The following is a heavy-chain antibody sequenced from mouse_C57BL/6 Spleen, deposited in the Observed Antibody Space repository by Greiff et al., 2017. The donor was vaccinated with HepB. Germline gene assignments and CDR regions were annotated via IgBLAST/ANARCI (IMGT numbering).Heavy chain of an antibody. V-gene: IGHV1-82*01. CDR1: GYAFSSSW. CDR2: IYPGDGDT. D-gene: IGHD2-1*01. J-gene: IGHJ3*01. Sequence: VQLQQSGPELVKPGASVKISCKASGYAFSSSWMNWVKQRPGTGLEWIGRIYPGDGDTNYNGKFKGKATLTADKYSSTAYMQLSSLTSEDSAVYFCARSVSTMVTTAWFAYWGQGTLVTVSA. CDR3: ARSVSTMVTTAWFAY.